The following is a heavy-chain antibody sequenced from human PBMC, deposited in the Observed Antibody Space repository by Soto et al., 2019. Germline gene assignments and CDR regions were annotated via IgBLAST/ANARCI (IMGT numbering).Heavy chain of an antibody. D-gene: IGHD4-4*01. Sequence: SETLSLTCAVYGGSFSGYYWSWIRQPPGKGLEWIGEINHSGSTNYNPSLKSRVTISVDTSKNQFSLKLSSVTAEDTAVYYCAKDRRTVTTLGYFDYWGQGTLVTVSS. J-gene: IGHJ4*02. CDR2: INHSGST. CDR3: AKDRRTVTTLGYFDY. V-gene: IGHV4-34*01. CDR1: GGSFSGYY.